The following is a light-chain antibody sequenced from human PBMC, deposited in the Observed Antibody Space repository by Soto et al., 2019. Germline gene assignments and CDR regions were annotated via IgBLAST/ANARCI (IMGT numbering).Light chain of an antibody. Sequence: QSVLPQPPSASGTPGQRVTISCSGSSSNIGSKNVNWYQQLPGTAPKLLIYTNNQRPSGVADRFSGSKSGTSASLAISGLQSEDEADYYCAAWDDSLNGVVFGGGTKLTVL. CDR3: AAWDDSLNGVV. J-gene: IGLJ2*01. CDR1: SSNIGSKN. CDR2: TNN. V-gene: IGLV1-44*01.